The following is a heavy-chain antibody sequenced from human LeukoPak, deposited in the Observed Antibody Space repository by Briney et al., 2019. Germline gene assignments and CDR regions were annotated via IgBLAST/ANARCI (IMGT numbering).Heavy chain of an antibody. Sequence: GASVKVSCMVSGDTLTALSMHWVRQAPGTGLEWMGGFHPEDGETIYAQKFQGRVTMTEDTSKDTAYMELSSLSSDDTAVYYCTTGKICCSTTSCSDDYWGQGTLVTVS. CDR1: GDTLTALS. V-gene: IGHV1-24*01. CDR2: FHPEDGET. J-gene: IGHJ4*02. D-gene: IGHD2-2*01. CDR3: TTGKICCSTTSCSDDY.